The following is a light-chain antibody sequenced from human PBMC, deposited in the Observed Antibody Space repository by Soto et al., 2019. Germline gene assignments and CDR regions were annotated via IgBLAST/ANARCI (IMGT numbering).Light chain of an antibody. CDR2: DAS. J-gene: IGKJ3*01. Sequence: AIPLTQSPSSLSASVGDRVTITCRASQGISSALAWYQQKPGKAPKLLIYDASSLESGVPSRVSGSGSGTDFTLSISSLQPEDFATYYCQQFNNYPFTFGPGTKVDIK. V-gene: IGKV1D-13*01. CDR1: QGISSA. CDR3: QQFNNYPFT.